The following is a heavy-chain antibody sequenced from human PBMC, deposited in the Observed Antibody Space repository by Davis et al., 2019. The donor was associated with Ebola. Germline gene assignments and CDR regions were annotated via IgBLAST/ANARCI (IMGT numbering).Heavy chain of an antibody. CDR3: ARSRVGGVLDAFDI. CDR1: GYTFTSYW. D-gene: IGHD3-16*01. Sequence: GESLKISCKGSGYTFTSYWIGWVRQMPGKGLEWMGIIYPDDSDTRYSPSFEGQVTISADKSVTTAYLQWSSLRASDSAMYYCARSRVGGVLDAFDIWGQGTLVTVSS. J-gene: IGHJ3*02. CDR2: IYPDDSDT. V-gene: IGHV5-51*01.